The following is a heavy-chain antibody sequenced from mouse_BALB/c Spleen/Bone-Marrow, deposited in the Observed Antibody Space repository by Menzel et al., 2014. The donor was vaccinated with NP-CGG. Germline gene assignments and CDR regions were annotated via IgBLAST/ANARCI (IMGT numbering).Heavy chain of an antibody. CDR1: GFTFSSYT. J-gene: IGHJ4*01. Sequence: EVKLMESGGGLVQPGGSLKLSCAASGFTFSSYTMSWVRQTPEKRLEWVAYISNGGGSTYYPDTVKGRFTISRDNAKNTLYLQMSSLKSEDTAMYYCARHGYYGSRAMDYRGQGTSVTVSS. CDR2: ISNGGGST. CDR3: ARHGYYGSRAMDY. D-gene: IGHD1-1*01. V-gene: IGHV5-12-2*01.